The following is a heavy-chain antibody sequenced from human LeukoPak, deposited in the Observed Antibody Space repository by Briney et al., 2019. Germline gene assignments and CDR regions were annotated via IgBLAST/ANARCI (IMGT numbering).Heavy chain of an antibody. Sequence: ASVKVSCKASGYTFTSYDISWVRQAPGQGLEWMGWISAYNGNTYYAQNLQGRVTMTTDTSTSTAYMEVRSLRSDDTAVYYCARDLKRGYSSGRYSWGTGSSNDYWGQGTLVTVSS. V-gene: IGHV1-18*01. CDR3: ARDLKRGYSSGRYSWGTGSSNDY. CDR2: ISAYNGNT. J-gene: IGHJ4*02. D-gene: IGHD6-19*01. CDR1: GYTFTSYD.